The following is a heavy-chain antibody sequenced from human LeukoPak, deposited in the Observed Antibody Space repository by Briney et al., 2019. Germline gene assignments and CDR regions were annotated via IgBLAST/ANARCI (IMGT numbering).Heavy chain of an antibody. CDR1: GFTFSSYA. CDR3: AREQVWFGGNFDY. J-gene: IGHJ4*02. CDR2: ISYDGSNK. Sequence: GGSLRLSRAASGFTFSSYAMHWVRQAPGKGLEWVAVISYDGSNKYYADSVKGRFTISRDNSKNTLYLQMNSLRAEDTAVYYCAREQVWFGGNFDYWGQGTLVTVSS. D-gene: IGHD3-10*01. V-gene: IGHV3-30-3*01.